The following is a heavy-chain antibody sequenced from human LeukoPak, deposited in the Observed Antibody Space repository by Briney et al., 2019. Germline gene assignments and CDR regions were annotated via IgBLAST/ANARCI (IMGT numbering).Heavy chain of an antibody. V-gene: IGHV3-53*01. Sequence: GGSLRLSCAASGFTFSNYEMNWVRQGPGKGLECVSVISNDGDTYYADSVKGRFTISRDTSKNTVSLQMNSLRAEDTAVYYCAGDKTTGGWYEFDYWGQGTLVTVSS. J-gene: IGHJ4*02. CDR2: ISNDGDT. CDR3: AGDKTTGGWYEFDY. D-gene: IGHD6-19*01. CDR1: GFTFSNYE.